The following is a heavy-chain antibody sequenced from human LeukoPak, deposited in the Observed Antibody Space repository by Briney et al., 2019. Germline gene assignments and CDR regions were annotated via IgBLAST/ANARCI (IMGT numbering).Heavy chain of an antibody. CDR2: ISYDGSYK. CDR3: ARGPVFYYDSSGYLNY. CDR1: GFTFSSYA. V-gene: IGHV3-30-3*01. J-gene: IGHJ4*02. D-gene: IGHD3-22*01. Sequence: PGGSLRLSCAASGFTFSSYAMHWVRQAPGKGLKWVAVISYDGSYKYYADSVKGRFTISRDNSKNTLYLQMNSLRAEDTAVYYCARGPVFYYDSSGYLNYWGQGTLVTFSS.